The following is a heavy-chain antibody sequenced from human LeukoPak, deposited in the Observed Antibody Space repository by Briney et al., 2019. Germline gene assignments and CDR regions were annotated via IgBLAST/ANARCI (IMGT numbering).Heavy chain of an antibody. V-gene: IGHV3-30*04. CDR2: ISYDGSNK. CDR3: ARDSEGY. Sequence: GGSLRLSCAASGFTFSSYAMHWVRQAPGKGLEWVAVISYDGSNKYYAGSVKGRFTISRDNSKNTLYLQMNSLRAEDTAVYYCARDSEGYWGQGTLVTVSS. J-gene: IGHJ4*02. D-gene: IGHD1-26*01. CDR1: GFTFSSYA.